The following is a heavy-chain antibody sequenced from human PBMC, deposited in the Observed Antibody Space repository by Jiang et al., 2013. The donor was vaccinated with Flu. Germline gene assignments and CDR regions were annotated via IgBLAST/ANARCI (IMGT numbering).Heavy chain of an antibody. Sequence: SGAEVKKPGASVKVSCTASGHTFISYYLHWVRQTPGHGLEWMGVINPTGGNTSYAQKFQGRVTMTRDTSTSTIFMDLSSLRSEDTAVYFCAGVPSSSGSPVSSLDNWGQGTLVTVSS. D-gene: IGHD1-26*01. CDR3: AGVPSSSGSPVSSLDN. J-gene: IGHJ4*02. CDR1: GHTFISYY. CDR2: INPTGGNT. V-gene: IGHV1-46*03.